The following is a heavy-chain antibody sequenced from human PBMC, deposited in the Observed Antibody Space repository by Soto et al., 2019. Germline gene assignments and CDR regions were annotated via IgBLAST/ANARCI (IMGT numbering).Heavy chain of an antibody. V-gene: IGHV1-69*13. Sequence: GASVKVSCKASGGTFSSYAISWVRQAPGQGLEWMGGIIPIFGTANYAQKFQGRATITADESTSTAYMELSSLRSEDTAVYYCARLPSYYDSSGSFDYWGQGTLVTVSS. D-gene: IGHD3-22*01. J-gene: IGHJ4*02. CDR1: GGTFSSYA. CDR2: IIPIFGTA. CDR3: ARLPSYYDSSGSFDY.